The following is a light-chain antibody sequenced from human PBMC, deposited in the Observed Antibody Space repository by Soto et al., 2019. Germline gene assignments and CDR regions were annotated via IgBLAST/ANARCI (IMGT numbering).Light chain of an antibody. V-gene: IGKV3-20*01. CDR3: QQYDGSLFT. CDR1: QSLSSSL. Sequence: EIILTQSPDTLSLSPGERATLSCRASQSLSSSLLAWYQQKPGQAPRPLIYGASSRSSGIPDRFSGAGSGTEFTLTISRLEPDDFAVYYCQQYDGSLFTFGPGTRVDVK. J-gene: IGKJ3*01. CDR2: GAS.